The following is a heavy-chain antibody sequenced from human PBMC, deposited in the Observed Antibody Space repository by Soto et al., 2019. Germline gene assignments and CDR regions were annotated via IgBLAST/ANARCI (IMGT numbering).Heavy chain of an antibody. D-gene: IGHD3-10*01. Sequence: EVQLLESGGDWVQTGGSLRLSCEASGFTFSSYAMTWVRLGPGKGLEWVSGISGSGATATYADSVKGRFTISRDNSKNTLFLQMNGLRAGDAAFYFWAKSPGHFASGTSYYFDFWGQGTLVTVSS. J-gene: IGHJ4*02. CDR1: GFTFSSYA. CDR3: AKSPGHFASGTSYYFDF. V-gene: IGHV3-23*01. CDR2: ISGSGATA.